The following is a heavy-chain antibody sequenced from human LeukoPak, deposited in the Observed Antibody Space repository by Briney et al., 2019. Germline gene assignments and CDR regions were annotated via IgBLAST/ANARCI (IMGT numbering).Heavy chain of an antibody. CDR2: IKEDGSEK. J-gene: IGHJ6*04. D-gene: IGHD3-10*01. V-gene: IGHV3-7*03. CDR1: GFTFSSYW. CDR3: ASISRGLYGSGSNYYGMDV. Sequence: PGGSLRLSCAASGFTFSSYWMSWVRQAPGKGLEWVAKIKEDGSEKYYVDSVKGRFTISRDNAKNSLYLQMNSLRAEDTAVYYGASISRGLYGSGSNYYGMDVWAKGPRSPSPQ.